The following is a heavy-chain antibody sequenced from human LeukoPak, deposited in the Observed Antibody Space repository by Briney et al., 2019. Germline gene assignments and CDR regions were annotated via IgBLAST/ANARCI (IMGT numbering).Heavy chain of an antibody. V-gene: IGHV3-74*01. CDR3: ARGVRGCSSTSCYLAI. Sequence: GGSLRLSCAASGFTFSSYWMHWVRQAPGKGLVWVSRINSDGSITSYADSVKGRFTISRDNAKNTLYLQMNSLRAEDTAVYYCARGVRGCSSTSCYLAIWGQGTMVTVSS. D-gene: IGHD2-2*01. CDR1: GFTFSSYW. J-gene: IGHJ3*02. CDR2: INSDGSIT.